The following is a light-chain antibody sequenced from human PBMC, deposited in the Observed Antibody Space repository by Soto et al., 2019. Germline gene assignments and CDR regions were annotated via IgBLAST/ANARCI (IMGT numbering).Light chain of an antibody. CDR3: QQYSSSPVS. J-gene: IGKJ4*01. V-gene: IGKV3-20*01. CDR1: QRVSNTY. CDR2: GVS. Sequence: EIVLAQSPGTLSLSPGERATLSCRASQRVSNTYLAWYQQKPGQAPRLLIYGVSSRATGIPDRFGGSGSGTDFTLTISGLQPEDFAVYYCQQYSSSPVSFGGGTKVEIK.